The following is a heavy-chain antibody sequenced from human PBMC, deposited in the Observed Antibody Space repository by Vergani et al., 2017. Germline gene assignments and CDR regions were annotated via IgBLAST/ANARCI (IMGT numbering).Heavy chain of an antibody. D-gene: IGHD3-10*01. CDR2: ISGSGGST. CDR3: AKVGXYYGSGSSYYGMDV. J-gene: IGHJ6*02. V-gene: IGHV3-23*01. Sequence: EVQLLESGGGLVQPGGSLRLSCAASGFTFSSYAMSWVRQAPGKGLEWVSAISGSGGSTYYADSVKGRFTISRDNSKNTLYLQMNSLRAEDTAVYYCAKVGXYYGSGSSYYGMDVWGQGTMFTVSS. CDR1: GFTFSSYA.